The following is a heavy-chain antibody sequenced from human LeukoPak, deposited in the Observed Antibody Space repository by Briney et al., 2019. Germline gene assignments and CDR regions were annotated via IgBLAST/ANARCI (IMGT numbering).Heavy chain of an antibody. J-gene: IGHJ6*02. Sequence: GGSLRLSCAAYGFTFSSYAMSWVRQAPGKGLEWVSAISGSGGSTYYADSVKGRLTISRDNSKNTLYLQMNSLRAEDTAVYYCAKEWPPERVYYYYGMDVWGQGTTVTVSS. CDR2: ISGSGGST. CDR1: GFTFSSYA. V-gene: IGHV3-23*01. CDR3: AKEWPPERVYYYYGMDV. D-gene: IGHD5-12*01.